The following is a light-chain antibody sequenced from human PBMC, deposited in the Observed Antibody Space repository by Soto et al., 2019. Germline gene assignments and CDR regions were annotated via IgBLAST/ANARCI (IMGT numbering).Light chain of an antibody. CDR2: EGS. Sequence: QSVLTQPASVSGSPGQSITISCTGTSSDVGSYNLVSWYQQHPGKAPKLMIYEGSKRPPGASNRFSGSKSGNTASLTISGLQAEDEADYYCCSYAGSSTFFYVFGTGTKVTVL. J-gene: IGLJ1*01. CDR3: CSYAGSSTFFYV. CDR1: SSDVGSYNL. V-gene: IGLV2-23*03.